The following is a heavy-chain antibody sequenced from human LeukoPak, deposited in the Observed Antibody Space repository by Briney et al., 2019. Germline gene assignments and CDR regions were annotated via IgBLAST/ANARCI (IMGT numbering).Heavy chain of an antibody. D-gene: IGHD6-19*01. Sequence: GGSLRLSCEATGFTFSSYDMTWVRQAPGRGLEWVSSIRPSGDNTYYGDSVKGRFTISRDNSKNTVYLQMNNMRVDDTAVYYCARVAGWHWFDPWGQGTLVTVSS. J-gene: IGHJ5*02. CDR2: IRPSGDNT. CDR1: GFTFSSYD. V-gene: IGHV3-23*01. CDR3: ARVAGWHWFDP.